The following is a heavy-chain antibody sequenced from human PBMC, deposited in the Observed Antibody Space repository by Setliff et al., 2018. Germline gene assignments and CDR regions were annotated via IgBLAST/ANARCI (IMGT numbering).Heavy chain of an antibody. J-gene: IGHJ2*01. CDR2: IGTSGDT. D-gene: IGHD5-12*01. CDR3: VRVGYGGNPWYFDL. CDR1: GFIFRRYD. Sequence: GASLTLSCAASGFIFRRYDMQWVRQVAGKGLEWVSAIGTSGDTYYPDSLKGRFTISREDTRNSLYLQMNSLRAGDSAVYYCVRVGYGGNPWYFDLWGRGTLVTVSS. V-gene: IGHV3-13*01.